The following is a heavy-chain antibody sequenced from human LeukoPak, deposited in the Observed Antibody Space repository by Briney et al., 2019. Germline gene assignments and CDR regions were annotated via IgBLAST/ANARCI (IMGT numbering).Heavy chain of an antibody. J-gene: IGHJ6*03. Sequence: PGGSLTLSCAASRATSIHYWMSWVRQAPGKGLEWVANINQDGSEKYYVDSVQGRFIISRDTAENSVYLHMNSLRADDTAVYYCARDVRNRVGLNYYHQYMDVWGKGTTVSVSS. V-gene: IGHV3-7*01. CDR2: INQDGSEK. D-gene: IGHD1-26*01. CDR3: ARDVRNRVGLNYYHQYMDV. CDR1: RATSIHYW.